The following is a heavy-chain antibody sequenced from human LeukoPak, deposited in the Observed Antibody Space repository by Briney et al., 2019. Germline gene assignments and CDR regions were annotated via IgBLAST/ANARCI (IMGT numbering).Heavy chain of an antibody. V-gene: IGHV4-34*01. CDR2: INHSGST. J-gene: IGHJ4*02. CDR1: GFTFSSYG. CDR3: ARRVRSGYAPNYFDY. Sequence: PGGSLRLSCAASGFTFSSYGMHWVRQAPGKGLEWIGEINHSGSTNYNPSLKSRVTISVDTSKNQFSLKLSSVTAADTAVYYCARRVRSGYAPNYFDYWGQGTLVTVSS. D-gene: IGHD5-12*01.